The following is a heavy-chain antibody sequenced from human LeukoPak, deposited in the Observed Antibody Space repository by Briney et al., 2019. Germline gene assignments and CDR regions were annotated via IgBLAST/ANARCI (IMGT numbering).Heavy chain of an antibody. J-gene: IGHJ6*02. CDR1: GYTFTSYG. V-gene: IGHV1-18*01. CDR3: ARDRRRVRGVYYYGMDV. Sequence: ASVTVSCKASGYTFTSYGISWVRQAPGQGLEWMGWISAYNGNTNYAQKLQGRVTMTTDTSTSTAYMELRSLRSDDTAVYYCARDRRRVRGVYYYGMDVWGQGTTVTVSS. CDR2: ISAYNGNT. D-gene: IGHD3-10*01.